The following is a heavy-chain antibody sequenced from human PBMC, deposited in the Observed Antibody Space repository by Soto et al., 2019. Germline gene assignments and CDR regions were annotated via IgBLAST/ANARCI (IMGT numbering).Heavy chain of an antibody. CDR3: ASYDFWSGYSFDY. CDR1: GGSISSYY. CDR2: IYYSGST. Sequence: SETLSLTCTVSGGSISSYYWSWIRQPPGKGLEWIGYIYYSGSTNYNPSLKSRVTISVDTSKNQFSLKLSSVTAADTAVYYCASYDFWSGYSFDYWGQGTLVTVSS. J-gene: IGHJ4*02. V-gene: IGHV4-59*01. D-gene: IGHD3-3*01.